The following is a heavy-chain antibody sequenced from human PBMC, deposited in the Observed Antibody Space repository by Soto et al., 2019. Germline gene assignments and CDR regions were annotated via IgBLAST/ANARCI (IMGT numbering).Heavy chain of an antibody. CDR1: GYTFTSYG. Sequence: QVQLVQSGAEVKKPGASVKVSCKASGYTFTSYGISWVRQAPGQGLEWMGWISAYNGNTNYAQKLQGRVTMTTDTSTSTAYMVLRSLRSDDTAVYYCARDPSMVRGVIDYYYYGMDVWGQGTTVTVSS. CDR2: ISAYNGNT. CDR3: ARDPSMVRGVIDYYYYGMDV. D-gene: IGHD3-10*01. V-gene: IGHV1-18*04. J-gene: IGHJ6*02.